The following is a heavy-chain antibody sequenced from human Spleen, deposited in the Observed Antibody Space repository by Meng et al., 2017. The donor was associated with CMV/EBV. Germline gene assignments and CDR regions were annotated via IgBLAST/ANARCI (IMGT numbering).Heavy chain of an antibody. CDR2: ILYSGTT. D-gene: IGHD2-2*01. J-gene: IGHJ5*02. CDR1: GDSIRSGDYY. V-gene: IGHV4-31*02. Sequence: AGDSIRSGDYYWNWIRQHPGKGLEWIGYILYSGTTYYNPSLKSRVTMSIDTTKNQFSLKLKSVTAADSAVYYCARSPVLPGYEFDPWGQGTLVTVSS. CDR3: ARSPVLPGYEFDP.